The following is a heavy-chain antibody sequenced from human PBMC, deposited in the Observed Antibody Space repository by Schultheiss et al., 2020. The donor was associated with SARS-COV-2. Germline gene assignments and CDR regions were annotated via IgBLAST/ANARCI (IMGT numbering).Heavy chain of an antibody. CDR3: ARGGSGSYSSYYYYYYMDV. D-gene: IGHD3-10*01. CDR1: GYSISSGYY. J-gene: IGHJ6*03. Sequence: SETLSLTCAVSGYSISSGYYWSWVRQPAGKGLEWIGRIQSTGSTDHNSSLKSRVIMSVDTSKNQFSLKLSSVTAADTAVYYCARGGSGSYSSYYYYYYMDVWGKGTTVTVSS. V-gene: IGHV4-4*07. CDR2: IQSTGST.